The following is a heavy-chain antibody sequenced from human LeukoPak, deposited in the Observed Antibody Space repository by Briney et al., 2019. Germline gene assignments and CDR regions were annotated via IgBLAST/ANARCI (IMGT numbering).Heavy chain of an antibody. CDR1: GGSISRYY. D-gene: IGHD3-10*01. CDR2: IYTSGST. J-gene: IGHJ4*02. V-gene: IGHV4-4*07. CDR3: AAETSLSGSFDY. Sequence: PSETLSLTCTVSGGSISRYYWSWIRQPAGKGLEWIGRIYTSGSTNYNPSLKSRVTMSVDTSKNQFSLKLSSMTAADTAVYYCAAETSLSGSFDYWGQGTLVTVSS.